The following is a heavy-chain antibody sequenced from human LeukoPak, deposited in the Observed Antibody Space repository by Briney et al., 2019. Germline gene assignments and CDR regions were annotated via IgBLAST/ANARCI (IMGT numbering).Heavy chain of an antibody. CDR2: IYSGGST. Sequence: PGGSLRLSCAASGFTVSSNYMSWVRQAPGKGLEWVSVIYSGGSTYYADSVKGRFTISRDNSKNTLYLQMNSLRAEDTAVYYCARGSSITIFGVVHTRNAFDIWGQGTMVTVSS. CDR1: GFTVSSNY. J-gene: IGHJ3*02. CDR3: ARGSSITIFGVVHTRNAFDI. D-gene: IGHD3-3*01. V-gene: IGHV3-66*01.